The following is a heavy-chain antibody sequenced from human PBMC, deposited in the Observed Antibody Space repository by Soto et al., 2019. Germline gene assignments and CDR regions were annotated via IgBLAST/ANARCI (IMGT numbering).Heavy chain of an antibody. CDR1: GYTFTSYG. D-gene: IGHD4-4*01. Sequence: ASVKVSCKASGYTFTSYGISWVRQAPGQGLEWMGWISAYNGNTNYAQKFQGRVTMTRDTSISTAYMELSRLRSDDTAVYYCARGLPDYRETDYYMDAWGQGITVTV. J-gene: IGHJ6*02. CDR3: ARGLPDYRETDYYMDA. CDR2: ISAYNGNT. V-gene: IGHV1-18*01.